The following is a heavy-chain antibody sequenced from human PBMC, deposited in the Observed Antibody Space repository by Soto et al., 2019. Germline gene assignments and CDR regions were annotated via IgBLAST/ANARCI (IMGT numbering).Heavy chain of an antibody. CDR1: GGSFSGYY. CDR3: ARASYYYDSSGYSFDY. Sequence: PSETLSLTCAVYGGSFSGYYWSWIRQPPGKGLEWIGEINHSGSTNYNPSLKSRVTISVDTSKNQFSLKLSSVTAADTAVYYCARASYYYDSSGYSFDYWGQGTLVTVSS. D-gene: IGHD3-22*01. J-gene: IGHJ4*02. V-gene: IGHV4-34*01. CDR2: INHSGST.